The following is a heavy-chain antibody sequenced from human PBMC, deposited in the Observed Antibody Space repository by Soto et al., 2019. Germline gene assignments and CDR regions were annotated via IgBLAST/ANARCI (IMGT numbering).Heavy chain of an antibody. V-gene: IGHV4-59*01. Sequence: SQPLSVTCTVSGGSITNFHWSWIRQPPGKRLEWIGYIYYSGSTNYTPSLKSRVTMSIDTSKSEFSLTLISVTAADTAAYYCAAYDSEGYFDYWGQGALVTAPQ. D-gene: IGHD3-9*01. J-gene: IGHJ4*02. CDR1: GGSITNFH. CDR2: IYYSGST. CDR3: AAYDSEGYFDY.